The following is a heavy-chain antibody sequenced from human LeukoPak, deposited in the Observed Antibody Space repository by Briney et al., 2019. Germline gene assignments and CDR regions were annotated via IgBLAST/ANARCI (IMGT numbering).Heavy chain of an antibody. CDR1: GFTFTSYG. Sequence: GGSLRLSCAASGFTFTSYGMHWVRQAPGEGLEWVAVIWSDGTNKYYADSVKGRFTISRDNAKNTLFLQMNSLRAEDTAVYYCARELGYSYSPAFDIWGQGTMVTVSS. CDR2: IWSDGTNK. D-gene: IGHD5-18*01. V-gene: IGHV3-33*01. J-gene: IGHJ3*02. CDR3: ARELGYSYSPAFDI.